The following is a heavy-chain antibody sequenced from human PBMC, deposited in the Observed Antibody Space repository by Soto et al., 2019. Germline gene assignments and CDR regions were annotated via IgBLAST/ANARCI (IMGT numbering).Heavy chain of an antibody. D-gene: IGHD2-2*01. CDR3: ALRYCSRTSCPPLNKYFYMDV. J-gene: IGHJ6*03. Sequence: GGSLRLCCAASGLTFSYYAMYAMSWVRQAPGKGLEWVSGISGSGGTTYYADSVKGRFPISRDNSKNTLYLQMNSLRVEDTALYYCALRYCSRTSCPPLNKYFYMDVWGKGTTVTVSS. CDR2: ISGSGGTT. V-gene: IGHV3-23*01. CDR1: GLTFSYYAMYA.